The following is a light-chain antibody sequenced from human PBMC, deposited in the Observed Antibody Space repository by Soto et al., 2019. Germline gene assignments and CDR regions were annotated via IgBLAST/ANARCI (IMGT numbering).Light chain of an antibody. CDR2: EVT. Sequence: QSALTQPASVSGSAGQSITISCTGTSSDVGGHNYVSWFQQSPGKAPKVVIYEVTYRPSGVSSRFSGSKSGNTASLTISGLQAEDEADYYCNSYTRFSTYVFGTGTKLTVL. CDR1: SSDVGGHNY. CDR3: NSYTRFSTYV. J-gene: IGLJ1*01. V-gene: IGLV2-14*01.